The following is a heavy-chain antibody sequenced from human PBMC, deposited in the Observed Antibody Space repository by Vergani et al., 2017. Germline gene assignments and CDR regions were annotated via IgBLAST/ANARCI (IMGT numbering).Heavy chain of an antibody. J-gene: IGHJ6*03. Sequence: QVQLQQWGGGLLKPSETLSLTCVVNGGSFTSYHWTWIRQSPGEGLVWVGDIDHTGRPDYNPSLNSRVTMSVYKSRNQFSLTLKSVTATDTAIYFCARVNTETNGHLYYYYYMDVWGQGTAVTVS. CDR2: IDHTGRP. CDR3: ARVNTETNGHLYYYYYMDV. D-gene: IGHD4-11*01. V-gene: IGHV4-34*01. CDR1: GGSFTSYH.